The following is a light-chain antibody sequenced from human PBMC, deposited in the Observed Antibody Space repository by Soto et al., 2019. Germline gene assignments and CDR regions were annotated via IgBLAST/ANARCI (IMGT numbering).Light chain of an antibody. CDR2: TNN. Sequence: QSVLTQPPSASGTPGQRVTISCSGSSSNIGSNSVNWYQQLPGTAPKLVIHTNNQRPSGVPDRFSGSKSGTSASLAISGLQSEDEADYYCAAWDDSLNGYVFGAGTKVTVL. V-gene: IGLV1-44*01. CDR3: AAWDDSLNGYV. J-gene: IGLJ1*01. CDR1: SSNIGSNS.